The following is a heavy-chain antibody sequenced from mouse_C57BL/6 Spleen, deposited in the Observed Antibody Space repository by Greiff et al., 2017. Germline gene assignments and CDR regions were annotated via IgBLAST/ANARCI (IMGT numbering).Heavy chain of an antibody. CDR1: GYAFTNYL. CDR2: INPGSGGT. V-gene: IGHV1-54*01. CDR3: ASNWAY. D-gene: IGHD4-1*01. J-gene: IGHJ2*01. Sequence: VQRVESGAELVRPGTSVKVSCKASGYAFTNYLIEWVKQRPGQGLEWIGVINPGSGGTNYNEKFKGKATLTADKSSSTAYMQLSSLTSEDSAVYFCASNWAYWGQGTTLTVSS.